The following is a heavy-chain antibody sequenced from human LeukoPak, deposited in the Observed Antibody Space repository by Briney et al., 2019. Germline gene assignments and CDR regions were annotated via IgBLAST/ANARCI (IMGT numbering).Heavy chain of an antibody. CDR3: ASVQRPGEPYFDY. CDR2: ISSSSSYI. Sequence: SLRLSCAASGFTFSSYSMNWGRQAPGEGLGGVSSISSSSSYIYYADSVKGRFTISRDNSKNTLYLQMNSMRAEDTAVYYCASVQRPGEPYFDYWGQGTLVTVSS. V-gene: IGHV3-21*01. CDR1: GFTFSSYS. J-gene: IGHJ4*02. D-gene: IGHD7-27*01.